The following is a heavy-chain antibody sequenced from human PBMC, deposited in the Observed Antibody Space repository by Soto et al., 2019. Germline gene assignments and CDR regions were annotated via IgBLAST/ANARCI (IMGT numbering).Heavy chain of an antibody. CDR2: ISWNSGNR. V-gene: IGHV3-9*01. Sequence: GGSLRLSCAASGFTFDDYAMHWVRQAPGKGLEWVSGISWNSGNRGYADSVKGRFTISRDNAKNSLYLQMNSLRPEDTALYYCAKASAGGHYYYYYMDVWGKGTTVTVSS. D-gene: IGHD6-13*01. J-gene: IGHJ6*03. CDR1: GFTFDDYA. CDR3: AKASAGGHYYYYYMDV.